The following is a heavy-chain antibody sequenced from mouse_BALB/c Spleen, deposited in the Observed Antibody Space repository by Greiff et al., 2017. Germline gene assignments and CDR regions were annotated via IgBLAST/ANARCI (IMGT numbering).Heavy chain of an antibody. CDR2: ISSGGSYT. J-gene: IGHJ4*01. Sequence: EVQVVESGGGLVKPGGSLKLSCAASGFTFSSYAMSWVRQTPEKRLEWVATISSGGSYTYYPDSVKGRFTISRDNAKNTLYLQMSSLRSEDTAMYYCARKSTTTAGRHYAMDYWGQGTSVTVSS. CDR3: ARKSTTTAGRHYAMDY. D-gene: IGHD1-1*01. CDR1: GFTFSSYA. V-gene: IGHV5-9-3*01.